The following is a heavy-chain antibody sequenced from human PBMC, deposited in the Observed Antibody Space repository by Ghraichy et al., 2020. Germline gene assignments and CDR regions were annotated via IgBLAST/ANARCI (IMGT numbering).Heavy chain of an antibody. CDR1: GGSFSGYY. CDR3: ARANPSLYCSGGSCYFKGAFDI. Sequence: SETLSLTCAVYGGSFSGYYWSWIRQPPGKGLEWIGEINHSGSTNYNPSLKSRVTISVDTSKNQFSLKLSSVTAADTAVYYCARANPSLYCSGGSCYFKGAFDIWGQGTMVTVSS. CDR2: INHSGST. J-gene: IGHJ3*02. V-gene: IGHV4-34*01. D-gene: IGHD2-15*01.